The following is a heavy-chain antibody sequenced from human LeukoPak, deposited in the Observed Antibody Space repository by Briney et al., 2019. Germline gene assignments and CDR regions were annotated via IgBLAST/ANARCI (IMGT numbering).Heavy chain of an antibody. CDR1: GFTFSSYS. CDR3: ARDRYFGDIVVMVGY. J-gene: IGHJ4*02. CDR2: ISSSGSTI. D-gene: IGHD2-15*01. V-gene: IGHV3-48*04. Sequence: PGGSLRLSCAASGFTFSSYSMNWIRQAPGKGLEWVSYISSSGSTIYYADSVKGRFTISRDNAKNSLYLQMNSLRAEDTAVYYCARDRYFGDIVVMVGYWGQGTLVTVSS.